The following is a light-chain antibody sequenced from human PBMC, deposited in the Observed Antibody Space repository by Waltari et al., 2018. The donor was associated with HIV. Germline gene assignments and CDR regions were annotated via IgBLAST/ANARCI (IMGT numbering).Light chain of an antibody. V-gene: IGLV3-1*01. CDR2: QDN. J-gene: IGLJ2*01. Sequence: SHELTQPPSVSVSPGQTASISCSGDKLGDKYACWYQQRPGQSPVLVIYQDNNRPSGIPERFSGSNSGNTATLTISGTQAMDEADYYCQAWDNSNVVFGGGTKPTVL. CDR3: QAWDNSNVV. CDR1: KLGDKY.